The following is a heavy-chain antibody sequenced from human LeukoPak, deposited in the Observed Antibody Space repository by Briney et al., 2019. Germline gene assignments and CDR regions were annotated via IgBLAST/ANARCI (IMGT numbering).Heavy chain of an antibody. D-gene: IGHD6-13*01. V-gene: IGHV4-34*01. CDR2: INHSGST. CDR3: ARGSRPSSSLNY. Sequence: PGGSLRLSCAASGFTFMKFGMHWVRVAPGKGLEWIGEINHSGSTNYNPSLKSRVTISVDTSKNQFSLKLSSVTAADTAVYYCARGSRPSSSLNYWGQGTLVTVSS. CDR1: GFTFMKFG. J-gene: IGHJ4*02.